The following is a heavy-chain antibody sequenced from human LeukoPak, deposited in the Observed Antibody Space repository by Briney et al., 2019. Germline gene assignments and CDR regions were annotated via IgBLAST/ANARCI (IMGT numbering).Heavy chain of an antibody. V-gene: IGHV1-69*13. CDR3: AAVTTPPLAVAGTWIAWEPLDY. D-gene: IGHD6-19*01. CDR2: IIPIFGTA. Sequence: GASVTVSCTASGGTFNSYAISWVRQAPGQGLEWTGGIIPIFGTANYAQKFQGRVTITADESTSTAYMELSSLRSEDTAVYYCAAVTTPPLAVAGTWIAWEPLDYWGQGTLVTVSS. CDR1: GGTFNSYA. J-gene: IGHJ4*02.